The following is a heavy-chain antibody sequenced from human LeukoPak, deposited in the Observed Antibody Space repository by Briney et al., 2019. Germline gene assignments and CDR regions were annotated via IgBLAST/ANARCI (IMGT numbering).Heavy chain of an antibody. D-gene: IGHD4-17*01. CDR1: GFTFNNYY. CDR2: IKSDGSNT. V-gene: IGHV3-74*01. J-gene: IGHJ4*02. CDR3: ARGGDYPFDY. Sequence: PGGSLRLSCAASGFTFNNYYMHWVRQAPGKGLVWVSRIKSDGSNTNYADSVKGRFTISRDNAKNTLYLQMNSLRAEGTALYYCARGGDYPFDYWGQGTLVTVSS.